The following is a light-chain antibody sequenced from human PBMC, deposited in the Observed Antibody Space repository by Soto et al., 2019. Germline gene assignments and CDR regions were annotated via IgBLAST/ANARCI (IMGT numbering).Light chain of an antibody. Sequence: EIVLTQSPGTLSLSPGERATLSCRASQSVSSNYLAWYQQTPGQTPRLLIYGASSRATGIPDSFSGSGSGTDFTLTISRLEPEDFAVYYCQQYGSSPGFGQGTRLYIK. V-gene: IGKV3-20*01. CDR2: GAS. CDR1: QSVSSNY. CDR3: QQYGSSPG. J-gene: IGKJ5*01.